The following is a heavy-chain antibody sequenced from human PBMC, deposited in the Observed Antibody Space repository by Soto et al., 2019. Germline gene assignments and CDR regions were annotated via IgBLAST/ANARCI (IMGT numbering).Heavy chain of an antibody. CDR3: ARERGTGAVKFHGMDV. CDR1: GFTFSSYA. V-gene: IGHV3-30-3*01. CDR2: ISYDRSNK. J-gene: IGHJ6*02. Sequence: QVQLVESGGGVVHPGRSLRLSCAASGFTFSSYALNWVRQAPGKGLEWVAVISYDRSNKYYTDSVKGRFTISRDNSENTLDLQVNSLRAEDTAVYYCARERGTGAVKFHGMDVWGQGTTFTVSS.